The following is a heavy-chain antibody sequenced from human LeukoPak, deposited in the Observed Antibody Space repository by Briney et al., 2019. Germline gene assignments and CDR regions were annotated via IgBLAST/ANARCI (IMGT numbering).Heavy chain of an antibody. CDR3: ARKNTQDAFDI. J-gene: IGHJ3*02. D-gene: IGHD2-15*01. CDR2: IWYDGSND. V-gene: IGHV3-33*01. Sequence: GGSLRLSCAASGFTFSSYGMHWVRQAPGKGLEWVAVIWYDGSNDYYANSVKCRFTISRDNSKNTLYLQMNSLRAEDTAVYFCARKNTQDAFDIWGQGTMVTVSS. CDR1: GFTFSSYG.